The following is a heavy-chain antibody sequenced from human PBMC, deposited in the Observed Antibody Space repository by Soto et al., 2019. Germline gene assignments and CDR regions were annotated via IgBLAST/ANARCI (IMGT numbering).Heavy chain of an antibody. Sequence: SETLSLTCTVSGGSISSYYWSWIRQPAGKGLEWIGRIYTSGSTNYNPSLKSRVTMSVDTSKNQFSLKLGSVTAADTAVYYCARLMGIAARWWFDPWGQGTLVTVSS. CDR2: IYTSGST. CDR3: ARLMGIAARWWFDP. J-gene: IGHJ5*02. CDR1: GGSISSYY. D-gene: IGHD6-6*01. V-gene: IGHV4-4*07.